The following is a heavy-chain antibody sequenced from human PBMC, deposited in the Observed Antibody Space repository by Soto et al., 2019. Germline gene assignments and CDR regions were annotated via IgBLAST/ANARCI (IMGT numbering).Heavy chain of an antibody. D-gene: IGHD6-13*01. CDR2: VDYSGST. Sequence: PSETLSLTCIISGGSISNFYWNWIRQPPGKGLEWIGYVDYSGSTNYNPSLKSRVTISVDTSKNQFSLKLSSVTAADTAVYYCARVEYSSSWYDWFDPWGQGTLVTVSS. J-gene: IGHJ5*02. CDR1: GGSISNFY. V-gene: IGHV4-59*01. CDR3: ARVEYSSSWYDWFDP.